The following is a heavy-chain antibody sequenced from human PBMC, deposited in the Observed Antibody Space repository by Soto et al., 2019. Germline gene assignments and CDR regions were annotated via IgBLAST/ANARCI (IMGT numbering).Heavy chain of an antibody. CDR3: AKSIVTTSFVFDY. D-gene: IGHD4-17*01. V-gene: IGHV3-23*01. CDR2: ISGSGGST. CDR1: GFTFSSYA. J-gene: IGHJ4*02. Sequence: AGSLRLSCAASGFTFSSYAMSWVRQAPGKGLECVSAISGSGGSTYYADSVKGQFTISRDNSKNTLYLQMNSLRAEDTAVYYCAKSIVTTSFVFDYWGQGTLVTVSS.